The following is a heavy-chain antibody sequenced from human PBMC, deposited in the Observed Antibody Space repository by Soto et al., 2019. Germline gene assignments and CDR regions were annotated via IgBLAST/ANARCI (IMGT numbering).Heavy chain of an antibody. CDR2: ISGGGGST. J-gene: IGHJ6*02. CDR3: AKVSLGALTFTDYYYYGLDV. CDR1: GLTFSTYV. V-gene: IGHV3-23*01. D-gene: IGHD1-26*01. Sequence: PGGSMRLSCAASGLTFSTYVMNWVRQAPGKGLEWVSAISGGGGSTYYADSVKGRVTISRDNSKNTLYLQMNSLRAEDTAVYYCAKVSLGALTFTDYYYYGLDVWGQGTTVTVSS.